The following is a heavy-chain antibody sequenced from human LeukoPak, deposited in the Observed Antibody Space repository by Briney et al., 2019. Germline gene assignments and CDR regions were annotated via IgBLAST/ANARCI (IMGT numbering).Heavy chain of an antibody. J-gene: IGHJ3*02. Sequence: SKTLSLTCTVSGGSISSYYWSWIRQPPGKGLEWIGYIYYSGSTNYNPSLKSRVTISVDTSKNQFSLKLSSVTAADTAVYYCARDFAPALGYDYVWGSYRQEGAFDIWGQGTMVTVSS. CDR1: GGSISSYY. CDR3: ARDFAPALGYDYVWGSYRQEGAFDI. CDR2: IYYSGST. D-gene: IGHD3-16*02. V-gene: IGHV4-59*01.